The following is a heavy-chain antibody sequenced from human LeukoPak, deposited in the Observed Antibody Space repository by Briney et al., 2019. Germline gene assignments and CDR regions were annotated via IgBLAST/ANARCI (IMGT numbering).Heavy chain of an antibody. CDR3: ARYNYDFWSGYSKWFDP. Sequence: TSETLSLTCTVSGGSISSSYWSWIRQPPGKGLEWIGYIYYSGSTNYNPSLKSRVTISVDTSKNQFSLKLSSVTAADTAVYYCARYNYDFWSGYSKWFDPWGQGTLVTVSS. J-gene: IGHJ5*02. D-gene: IGHD3-3*01. CDR1: GGSISSSY. V-gene: IGHV4-59*01. CDR2: IYYSGST.